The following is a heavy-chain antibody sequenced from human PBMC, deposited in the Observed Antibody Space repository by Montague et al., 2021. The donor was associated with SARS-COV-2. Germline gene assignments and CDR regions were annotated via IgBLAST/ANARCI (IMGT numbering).Heavy chain of an antibody. D-gene: IGHD2-2*01. CDR3: ASFYRVLPAASFDY. J-gene: IGHJ4*02. CDR1: GGFISSSSYY. CDR2: IYYSGST. V-gene: IGHV4-39*01. Sequence: SETLSLTCTVSGGFISSSSYYWGWIRQPPGKGLEWIGSIYYSGSTYYNPSLESRVTISVDTSKSQFSPKLSSVTAADTAVYYCASFYRVLPAASFDYWGQGTLVTVSS.